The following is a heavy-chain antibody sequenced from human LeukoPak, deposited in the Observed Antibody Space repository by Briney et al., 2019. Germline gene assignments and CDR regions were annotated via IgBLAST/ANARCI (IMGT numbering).Heavy chain of an antibody. CDR2: INAGNGNT. J-gene: IGHJ6*02. CDR3: ARPYTEYSSGWYVPYYYYYGMDV. D-gene: IGHD6-19*01. Sequence: ASVKVSCKASGYTFTSYAMHWVRQAPGQRLEWMGWINAGNGNTKYSQKFQGRVTITRDTSASTAYMELSSLRSEDTAVYYCARPYTEYSSGWYVPYYYYYGMDVWGQGTTVTVSS. V-gene: IGHV1-3*01. CDR1: GYTFTSYA.